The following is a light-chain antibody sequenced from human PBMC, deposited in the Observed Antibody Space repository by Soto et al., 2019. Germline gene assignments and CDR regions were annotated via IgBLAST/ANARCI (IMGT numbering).Light chain of an antibody. CDR2: AAS. Sequence: GDRVIITCRASQDISSWLAWYQQKPGKAPNLLIYAASRLHSGVPSRFSGSGSGTDFTLTIGGLQPEDFATYYCQQANTFPLTFGGGTQVEIK. V-gene: IGKV1D-12*01. J-gene: IGKJ4*01. CDR3: QQANTFPLT. CDR1: QDISSW.